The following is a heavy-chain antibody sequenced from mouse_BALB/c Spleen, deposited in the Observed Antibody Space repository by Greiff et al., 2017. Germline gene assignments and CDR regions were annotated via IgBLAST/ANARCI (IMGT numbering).Heavy chain of an antibody. V-gene: IGHV5-9-4*01. CDR3: ARDGYDNAMDY. J-gene: IGHJ4*01. CDR1: GFTFSSYA. Sequence: EVQLVESGGGLVKPGGSLKLSCAASGFTFSSYAMSWVRQSPEKRLEWVPEISSGGSYTYYPDTVTGRFTISRDNAKNTLYLEMSSLRSEDTAMYYCARDGYDNAMDYWGQGTSVTVSS. CDR2: ISSGGSYT. D-gene: IGHD2-2*01.